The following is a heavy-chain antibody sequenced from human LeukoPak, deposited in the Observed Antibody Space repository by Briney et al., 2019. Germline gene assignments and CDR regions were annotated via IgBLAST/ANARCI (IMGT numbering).Heavy chain of an antibody. CDR2: IYYSGST. Sequence: PSETLSLTCSVSGDSISSDYWSWIRQPPGKGLEWIGYIYYSGSTYYNPSLKSRVTISVDTSKNQFSLKLSSVTAADTAVYYCARTSRRPSPRPYNWFDPWGQGTLVTVSS. J-gene: IGHJ5*02. V-gene: IGHV4-59*08. CDR3: ARTSRRPSPRPYNWFDP. CDR1: GDSISSDY. D-gene: IGHD1-1*01.